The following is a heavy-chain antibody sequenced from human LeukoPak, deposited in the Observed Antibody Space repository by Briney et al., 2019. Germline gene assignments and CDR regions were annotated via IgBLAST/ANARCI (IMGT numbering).Heavy chain of an antibody. CDR1: GYTFTGYY. J-gene: IGHJ6*03. V-gene: IGHV1-2*02. Sequence: ASVKVSCKASGYTFTGYYMHWVRQAPGQGLEWMGWINPNSGGTNYAQKFQGRVTMTRDTSISTAYMELSRLRPDDTAVYYCARDGQEYSRVYYYYYMDVWGKGTTVTVSS. CDR2: INPNSGGT. CDR3: ARDGQEYSRVYYYYYMDV. D-gene: IGHD6-6*01.